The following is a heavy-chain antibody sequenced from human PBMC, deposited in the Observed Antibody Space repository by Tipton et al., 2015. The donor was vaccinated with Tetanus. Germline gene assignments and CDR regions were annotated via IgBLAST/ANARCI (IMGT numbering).Heavy chain of an antibody. J-gene: IGHJ6*02. CDR3: ARERMEAFYYHGLDV. Sequence: TLSLTCSVSGGSVNRGSYYWSWVRQPPGKGLEWVGYLLYAANTKYNPSLQSRVTISVDTSKNQFSLQLAFVTAADTAIYYCARERMEAFYYHGLDVWGPGTTVTVS. V-gene: IGHV4-61*01. CDR2: LLYAANT. CDR1: GGSVNRGSYY. D-gene: IGHD3-3*01.